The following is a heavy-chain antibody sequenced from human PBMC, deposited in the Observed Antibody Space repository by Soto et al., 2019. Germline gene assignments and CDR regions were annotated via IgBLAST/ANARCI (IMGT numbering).Heavy chain of an antibody. CDR1: GYTFTNYA. CDR2: VNTYNGNP. V-gene: IGHV1-18*01. Sequence: QVQLVQSGGELKKPGASVKVSCKASGYTFTNYAISWVRQAPGRGLEWMGWVNTYNGNPNDAQIFQGRVTMTTDTSTGTAYMELRSLKSDDSAIYYCARDSQYSTSWQRFDSWGQGTLVTVSS. D-gene: IGHD6-13*01. J-gene: IGHJ4*02. CDR3: ARDSQYSTSWQRFDS.